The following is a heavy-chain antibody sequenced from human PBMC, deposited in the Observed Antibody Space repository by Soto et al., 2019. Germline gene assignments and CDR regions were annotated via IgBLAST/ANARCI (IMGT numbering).Heavy chain of an antibody. CDR3: ARSSQSTVPTFDY. J-gene: IGHJ4*02. V-gene: IGHV4-31*01. CDR1: GGSISSGGYY. D-gene: IGHD4-17*01. Sequence: QVQLQESGPGLVKPSQTLSLTCTVSGGSISSGGYYWSWIRQHPGKGLEWIGYIYYSGGTYYNPSLKSLVPVSLDTSKNQFSRKLSSVTAADTAVYYCARSSQSTVPTFDYWGQGTLVTVSS. CDR2: IYYSGGT.